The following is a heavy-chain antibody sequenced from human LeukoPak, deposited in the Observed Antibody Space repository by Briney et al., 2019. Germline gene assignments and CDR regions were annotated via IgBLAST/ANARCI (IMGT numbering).Heavy chain of an antibody. J-gene: IGHJ4*02. D-gene: IGHD3-10*02. CDR3: ARALRTGQGDYVPVL. Sequence: GESLKISCKASGYKFTNYWIGWVRQMPGKGLEGMTIIYPGDSETRYSPSFQGQVTISAAKSIDTIYLQWNTLKASDTAMYYCARALRTGQGDYVPVLWGQGTLVTVSS. CDR1: GYKFTNYW. CDR2: IYPGDSET. V-gene: IGHV5-51*01.